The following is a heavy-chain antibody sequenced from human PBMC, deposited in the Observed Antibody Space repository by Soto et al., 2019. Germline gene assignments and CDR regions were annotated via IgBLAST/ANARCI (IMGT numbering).Heavy chain of an antibody. CDR3: ARHRTRGYSYGYTPRDYYYGMDV. Sequence: GQSLKISFKGSGYSFTNYWIAWVRQMPGKGLEWMGIIYPGDSDTRYSPSFQGQVTISANKSISTTYLQWTSLKASDTAMYYCARHRTRGYSYGYTPRDYYYGMDVWGQGTTVTVSS. V-gene: IGHV5-51*01. J-gene: IGHJ6*02. CDR2: IYPGDSDT. D-gene: IGHD5-18*01. CDR1: GYSFTNYW.